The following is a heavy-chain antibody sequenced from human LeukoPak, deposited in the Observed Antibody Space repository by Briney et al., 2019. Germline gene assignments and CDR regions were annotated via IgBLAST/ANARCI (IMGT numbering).Heavy chain of an antibody. CDR1: GFTFSDYY. CDR2: ISSSSSYT. Sequence: GGSLRLSCAASGFTFSDYYMSWIRQAPGKGLEWVSYISSSSSYTNYADSVKGRFTISRDNAKNSLYLQMNSLRAEDTAVYYCARAYYSSSWRPLGYFDYWGQGTLVTVSS. J-gene: IGHJ4*02. D-gene: IGHD6-13*01. V-gene: IGHV3-11*05. CDR3: ARAYYSSSWRPLGYFDY.